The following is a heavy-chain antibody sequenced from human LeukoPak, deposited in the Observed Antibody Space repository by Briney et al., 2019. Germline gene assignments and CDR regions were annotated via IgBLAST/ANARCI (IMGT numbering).Heavy chain of an antibody. CDR1: GFTFSNYE. V-gene: IGHV3-48*03. J-gene: IGHJ4*02. CDR2: ISTLATTI. D-gene: IGHD6-19*01. CDR3: ARGWYSSGWSFDY. Sequence: GGSLRLSCAASGFTFSNYEMNWVRQAPGKGLEGVSYISTLATTIYYTDSVKGRFTISRDNANNSLYLQMNSLRAEDAAVYYYARGWYSSGWSFDYWGQGTLVTVSS.